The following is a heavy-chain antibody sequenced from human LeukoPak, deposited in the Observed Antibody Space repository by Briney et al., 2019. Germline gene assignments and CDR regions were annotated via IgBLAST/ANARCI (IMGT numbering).Heavy chain of an antibody. CDR2: INDRGGYI. V-gene: IGHV3-23*01. J-gene: IGHJ4*02. Sequence: GGSLRLSCAASGFTFSMYSMAWVRQAPGKGLEWVSVINDRGGYIQDADSVKGRFTIARDNSQNTLFLDMNNLRAEDTAVYYCVRERDRGIEVADDFDYWGQGTLVTVSS. CDR1: GFTFSMYS. CDR3: VRERDRGIEVADDFDY. D-gene: IGHD6-19*01.